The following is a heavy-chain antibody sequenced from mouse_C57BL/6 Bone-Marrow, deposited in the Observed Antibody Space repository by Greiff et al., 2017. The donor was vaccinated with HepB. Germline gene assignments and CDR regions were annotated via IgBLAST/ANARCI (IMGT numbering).Heavy chain of an antibody. Sequence: EVMLVESGGGLVKPGGSLKLSCAASGFTFSSYAMSWVRQTPEKRLEWVATISDGGSYTYYPDNVKGRFTISRENAKNNLYLQMSHLKSEDTAMYYCARDPGDWFAYWGQGTLVTVSA. J-gene: IGHJ3*01. V-gene: IGHV5-4*01. CDR2: ISDGGSYT. CDR1: GFTFSSYA. CDR3: ARDPGDWFAY.